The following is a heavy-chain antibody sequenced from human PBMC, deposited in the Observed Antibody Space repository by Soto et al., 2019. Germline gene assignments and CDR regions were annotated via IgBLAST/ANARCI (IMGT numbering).Heavy chain of an antibody. D-gene: IGHD2-21*02. CDR2: IRDKARGYTT. J-gene: IGHJ3*02. CDR3: TRLLAYCGGDCHSFAFDI. V-gene: IGHV3-72*01. CDR1: GFTFSDHF. Sequence: EVQLVESGGGLVQPGGSLRLSCAAPGFTFSDHFMEWVRQAPGKGPEWVGRIRDKARGYTTDYAASVKGRFTISRDDSKNSLYLQMNSLKPEDTALYYCTRLLAYCGGDCHSFAFDIWGQGTMVTVSS.